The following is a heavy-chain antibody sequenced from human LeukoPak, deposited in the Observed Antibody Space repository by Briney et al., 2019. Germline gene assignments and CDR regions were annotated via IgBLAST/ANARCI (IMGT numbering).Heavy chain of an antibody. CDR1: GFTFSSYS. J-gene: IGHJ6*03. V-gene: IGHV3-48*04. CDR3: ARFRSGGTFRASLYYYYYYMDV. D-gene: IGHD2-15*01. Sequence: GGSLRLSCAASGFTFSSYSVNWVRQAPGQGLEWISYIGGSGETIYYADSVKGRFTISRDNARNSLYLQMNSLRAGDTAVYYCARFRSGGTFRASLYYYYYYMDVWGKGTTVTVSS. CDR2: IGGSGETI.